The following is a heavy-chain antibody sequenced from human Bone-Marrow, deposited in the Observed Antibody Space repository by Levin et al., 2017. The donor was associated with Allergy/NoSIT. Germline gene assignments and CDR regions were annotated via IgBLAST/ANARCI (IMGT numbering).Heavy chain of an antibody. CDR3: ARGGGGFDL. D-gene: IGHD3-10*01. Sequence: SQTLSLTCAVYNGSFSTDYWSWIRQSPGKGLEWIGEINQGGFTDYNPSLKSRVTISVDTSKSQFSLRLTSVTAASTALSFCARGGGGFDLWGRGTLVTVSS. CDR2: INQGGFT. CDR1: NGSFSTDY. V-gene: IGHV4-34*01. J-gene: IGHJ2*01.